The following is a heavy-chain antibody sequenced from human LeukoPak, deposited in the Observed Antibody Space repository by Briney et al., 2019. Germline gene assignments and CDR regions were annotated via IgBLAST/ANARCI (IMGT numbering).Heavy chain of an antibody. CDR1: GYTFSGTGWY. J-gene: IGHJ4*02. CDR2: IHPNNCDT. CDR3: ARDGPAQMVDLDY. Sequence: GDSVKVSCKASGYTFSGTGWYLYWLRQAPGQGLEGMGWIHPNNCDTAYAQKFEGRVAMTRDTSISTAYMELRRLRPDDTAVYFCARDGPAQMVDLDYWGQGTLVTVSS. D-gene: IGHD3-10*01. V-gene: IGHV1-2*02.